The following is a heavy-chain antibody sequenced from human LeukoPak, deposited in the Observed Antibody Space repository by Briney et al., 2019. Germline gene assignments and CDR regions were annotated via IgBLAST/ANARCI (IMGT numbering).Heavy chain of an antibody. CDR3: ARAWTTGDAFDI. D-gene: IGHD2-8*02. J-gene: IGHJ3*02. Sequence: GGSLRLSCAASGFTFSSYEMNWVRQAPGKGLEWVSYISSSGSTIYYADCVKGRFTISRDNAKNSLYLQMNSLRAEDTAVYYCARAWTTGDAFDIWGQGTMVTVSS. CDR1: GFTFSSYE. CDR2: ISSSGSTI. V-gene: IGHV3-48*03.